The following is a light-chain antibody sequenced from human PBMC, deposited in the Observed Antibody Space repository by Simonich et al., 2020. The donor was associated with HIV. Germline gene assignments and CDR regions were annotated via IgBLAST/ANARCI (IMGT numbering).Light chain of an antibody. Sequence: EIVLTQSPATLSLSPGERATLSCRASQRVSSNLAWYQQKPGQAPRLLIYGASTRATGIPARFRGSGSGTEFTLTISSMQSEDFAVYYCQHYNNWPYTFGQGTKLEIK. CDR3: QHYNNWPYT. V-gene: IGKV3-15*01. J-gene: IGKJ2*01. CDR1: QRVSSN. CDR2: GAS.